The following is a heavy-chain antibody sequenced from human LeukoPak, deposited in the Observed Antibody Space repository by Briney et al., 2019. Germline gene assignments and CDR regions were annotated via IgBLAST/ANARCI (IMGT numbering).Heavy chain of an antibody. Sequence: SETLSLTCTVSGGSINNYYWTWLRQPPGKGLECIGYVYYTGSTYYNPSLKSRVTISVDTSRNQFSLNLKSVTAADTAVYYCARDSSTVTTRHFDYWGQGILVTVSS. CDR3: ARDSSTVTTRHFDY. D-gene: IGHD4-17*01. J-gene: IGHJ4*02. CDR1: GGSINNYY. V-gene: IGHV4-59*01. CDR2: VYYTGST.